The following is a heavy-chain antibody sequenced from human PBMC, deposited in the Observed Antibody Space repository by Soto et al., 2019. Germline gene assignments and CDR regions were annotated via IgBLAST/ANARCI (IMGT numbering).Heavy chain of an antibody. V-gene: IGHV4-31*03. CDR1: GGSISSGGYY. J-gene: IGHJ4*02. CDR3: ARGAPDFWSGYLGYYFDY. Sequence: PSETLSLTCTVSGGSISSGGYYWSWIRQHPGKGLEWIGYIYYSGSTYYNPSLKSRVTISVDTSKNQFSLKLSSVTAADTAVYYCARGAPDFWSGYLGYYFDYWGQGTLVTV. CDR2: IYYSGST. D-gene: IGHD3-3*01.